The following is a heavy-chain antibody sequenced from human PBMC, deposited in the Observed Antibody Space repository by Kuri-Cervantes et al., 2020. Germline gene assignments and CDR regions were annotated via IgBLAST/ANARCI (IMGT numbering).Heavy chain of an antibody. CDR2: IYYSGST. J-gene: IGHJ4*02. D-gene: IGHD3-3*01. V-gene: IGHV4-31*03. Sequence: SETLSLTCTVSGGSISSGGYYWSWIRQHPGKGLEWIGYIYYSGSTYYNPSLKSRVTISVDTSKNQFSLKLSSVTAADTAVYYCARGIVKPRDYDFWSGYQTLLDYWGQGTLVTVSS. CDR1: GGSISSGGYY. CDR3: ARGIVKPRDYDFWSGYQTLLDY.